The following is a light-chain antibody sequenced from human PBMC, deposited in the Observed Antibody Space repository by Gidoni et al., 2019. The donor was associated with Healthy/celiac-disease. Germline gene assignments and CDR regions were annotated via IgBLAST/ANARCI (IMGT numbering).Light chain of an antibody. CDR3: MQALQTPPWT. Sequence: DIVMTQSPLSLPVTPGEPASISCRSSQSLLHSNGYNYLDWYLPKPGQSPQLLIYLGSNRASGVPDRFSGSGSGTDFTLKISRVEAEDVGVYYCMQALQTPPWTFGQGTKLEIK. CDR2: LGS. J-gene: IGKJ2*02. V-gene: IGKV2-28*01. CDR1: QSLLHSNGYNY.